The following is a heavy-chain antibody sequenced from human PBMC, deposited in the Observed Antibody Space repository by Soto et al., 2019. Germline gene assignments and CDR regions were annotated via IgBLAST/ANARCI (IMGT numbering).Heavy chain of an antibody. CDR2: ISYDGSNK. J-gene: IGHJ4*02. CDR1: GFTFSSYG. Sequence: GGSLRLSCAASGFTFSSYGMHWVRQAPGKGLEWVAVISYDGSNKYYADSVKGRFTISRDNSKNTLYLQMNSLRAEDTAVYYCAKDGGSSLPSDYWGQGTLVTVSS. CDR3: AKDGGSSLPSDY. D-gene: IGHD2-15*01. V-gene: IGHV3-30*18.